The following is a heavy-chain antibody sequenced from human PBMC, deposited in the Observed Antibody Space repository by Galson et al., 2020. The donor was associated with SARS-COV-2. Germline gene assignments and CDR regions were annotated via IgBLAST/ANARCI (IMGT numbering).Heavy chain of an antibody. CDR3: ARDRAGVADH. D-gene: IGHD6-13*01. Sequence: GGPLRLSCAASGFRFSTYAMHWVRQAPGKGLEYVSSITSNGGTTYYANSVKDRFTISRDNSKNTLYLQMGSLRVEDMAIYYCARDRAGVADHWGQGTLVTVSS. CDR2: ITSNGGTT. V-gene: IGHV3-64*01. J-gene: IGHJ4*02. CDR1: GFRFSTYA.